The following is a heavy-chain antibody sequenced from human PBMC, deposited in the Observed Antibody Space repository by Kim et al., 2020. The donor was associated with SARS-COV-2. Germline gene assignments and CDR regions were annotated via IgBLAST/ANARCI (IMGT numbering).Heavy chain of an antibody. CDR2: ISTRGESI. Sequence: GVLRLSCAASGLSFSDSYMNWVRQAPGKGLEWLSFISTRGESIFYADSVEGRFTISRDNAKNSLYLQMNYLRDEDTAVYYCARSGNGYNAFGIWGQGVLV. CDR1: GLSFSDSY. D-gene: IGHD5-12*01. V-gene: IGHV3-11*01. J-gene: IGHJ4*02. CDR3: ARSGNGYNAFGI.